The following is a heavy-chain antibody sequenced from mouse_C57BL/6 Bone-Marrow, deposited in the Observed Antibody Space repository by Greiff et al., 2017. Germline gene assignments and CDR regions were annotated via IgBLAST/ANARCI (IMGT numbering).Heavy chain of an antibody. D-gene: IGHD1-1*01. V-gene: IGHV1-81*01. Sequence: QVQLQQSGAELARPGASVKLSCKASGYTFTSYGISWVKQRTGQGLEWIGEIYPRSGNTYYNEKLKGKATLTAYNASSTAYMELRSLTSEDSAVYVCAREGNYYGSLWYFDVWGTGTTVTVSS. J-gene: IGHJ1*03. CDR3: AREGNYYGSLWYFDV. CDR2: IYPRSGNT. CDR1: GYTFTSYG.